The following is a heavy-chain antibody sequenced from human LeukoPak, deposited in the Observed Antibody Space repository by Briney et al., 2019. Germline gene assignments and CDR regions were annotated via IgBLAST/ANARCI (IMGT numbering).Heavy chain of an antibody. J-gene: IGHJ1*01. Sequence: GGSLRLSCAASGFTASSNYMSWIRQAPGKGLEWVSVIYSGGDTYYADSVKGRFTVSRDNSKNTLYLQMNSLRAEDTAVYYCAREGSSWPRDFQHWGQGTLVTVSS. D-gene: IGHD6-13*01. V-gene: IGHV3-66*01. CDR2: IYSGGDT. CDR3: AREGSSWPRDFQH. CDR1: GFTASSNY.